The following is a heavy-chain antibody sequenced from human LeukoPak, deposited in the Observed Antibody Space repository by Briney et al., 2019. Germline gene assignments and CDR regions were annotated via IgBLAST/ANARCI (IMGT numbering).Heavy chain of an antibody. V-gene: IGHV4-38-2*02. CDR3: ARGGYCSSTSCSSIDY. J-gene: IGHJ4*02. D-gene: IGHD2-2*01. Sequence: PSETLSLTCTVSGYSVSSGYYWGWIRQPPGKGLEWIGSIYHSGSTYYNPSLKSRVTISVDTSKNQFSLKLSSVTAADTAVYYCARGGYCSSTSCSSIDYWGQGTLVTVSS. CDR1: GYSVSSGYY. CDR2: IYHSGST.